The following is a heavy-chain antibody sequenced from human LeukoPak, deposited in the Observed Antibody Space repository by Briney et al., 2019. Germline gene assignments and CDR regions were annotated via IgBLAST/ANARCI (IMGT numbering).Heavy chain of an antibody. Sequence: GAPLRLSCAASGFSFNTYSMNWVRQAPGKELEWVSSFLTGGGTYYADSVKGRFTISRDDSKNTLYLQVNSLRAEDTAIYYCAKSYSGTYRSFDYWGQGTLVAVSS. CDR2: FLTGGGT. J-gene: IGHJ4*02. D-gene: IGHD1-26*01. CDR3: AKSYSGTYRSFDY. V-gene: IGHV3-23*01. CDR1: GFSFNTYS.